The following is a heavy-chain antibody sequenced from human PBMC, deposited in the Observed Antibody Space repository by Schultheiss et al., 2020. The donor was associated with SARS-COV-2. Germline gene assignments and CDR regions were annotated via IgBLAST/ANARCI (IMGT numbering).Heavy chain of an antibody. J-gene: IGHJ4*02. V-gene: IGHV3-72*01. CDR2: TRNKANSYTT. Sequence: GESLKISCAASGFTFSDHYMDWVRQAPGKGLEWVGRTRNKANSYTTEYAASVKGRFTISRDDSKSIAYLQMNSLKTEDTAVYYCTSGLGFGGQGTLVTVSS. CDR3: TSGLGF. CDR1: GFTFSDHY.